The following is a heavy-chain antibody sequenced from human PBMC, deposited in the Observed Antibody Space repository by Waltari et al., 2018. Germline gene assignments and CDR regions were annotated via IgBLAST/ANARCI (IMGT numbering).Heavy chain of an antibody. CDR2: MSSGSSYI. CDR1: GFTSLSYT. D-gene: IGHD2-15*01. V-gene: IGHV3-21*01. Sequence: EVQLVGSGGGLGKPGGSRRLPCAASGFTSLSYTGNWVRQAPGKGLEWVASMSSGSSYIDYADSVKGRFTISRDNAKNSLYLQMNSLRAEDTAVYYCAREWGVMVGTAGYYFDYWGQGTLVTVSS. CDR3: AREWGVMVGTAGYYFDY. J-gene: IGHJ4*02.